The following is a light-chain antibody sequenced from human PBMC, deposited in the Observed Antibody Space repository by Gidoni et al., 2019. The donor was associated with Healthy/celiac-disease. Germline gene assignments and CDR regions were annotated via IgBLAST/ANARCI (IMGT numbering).Light chain of an antibody. CDR1: SSDVGGYNY. J-gene: IGLJ2*01. CDR3: SSYTSSSTRDVV. Sequence: QSALTQPASVSGSPGQSITISCPGTSSDVGGYNYVSWYQQHPGKAPKLMIYDVSNRPSGVSNRFSGSKSGNTASLTISGLQAEDEADYYCSSYTSSSTRDVVFGGGTKLTVL. CDR2: DVS. V-gene: IGLV2-14*03.